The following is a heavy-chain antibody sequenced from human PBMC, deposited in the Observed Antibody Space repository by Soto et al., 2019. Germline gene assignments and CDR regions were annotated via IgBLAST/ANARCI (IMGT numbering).Heavy chain of an antibody. CDR3: ARFNWYFDL. CDR2: IYYRGST. Sequence: QVQLQESGPGLVKPSETLSLTCTVSGGSISSYYWSWIRQPPGKGLEWIGYIYYRGSTNYNPSLKSRVTISVDTSKNQFSLKRSSVTAADTAMYYCARFNWYFDLWGRGTLVTVSS. CDR1: GGSISSYY. V-gene: IGHV4-59*01. J-gene: IGHJ2*01.